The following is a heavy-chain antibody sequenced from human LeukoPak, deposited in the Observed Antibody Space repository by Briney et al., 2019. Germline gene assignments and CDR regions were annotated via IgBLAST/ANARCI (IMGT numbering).Heavy chain of an antibody. V-gene: IGHV3-15*01. D-gene: IGHD3-22*01. CDR2: IKSKTDGGTT. CDR3: TTEGDSTGYTPFDY. J-gene: IGHJ4*02. CDR1: GFTFSNAW. Sequence: PGGSLRLSCAASGFTFSNAWMSWVRQAPGKGLEWVGRIKSKTDGGTTKSAAPVTGRFTISRDDSTKTVYLRMNSLKTEDTAVYYCTTEGDSTGYTPFDYWGQGTLVTVSS.